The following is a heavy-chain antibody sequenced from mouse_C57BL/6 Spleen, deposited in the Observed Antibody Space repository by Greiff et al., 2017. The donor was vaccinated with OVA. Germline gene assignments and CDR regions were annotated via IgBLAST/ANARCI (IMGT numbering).Heavy chain of an antibody. CDR3: ARDPLIGTGGGYYFDY. D-gene: IGHD2-14*01. V-gene: IGHV1-64*01. CDR1: GYTFTSYW. CDR2: IHPNSGST. J-gene: IGHJ2*01. Sequence: QVQLQQPGAELVKPGASVKLSCKASGYTFTSYWMHWVKQRPGQGLEWIGMIHPNSGSTNYNEKFKSKATLTVDKSSSTAYMQLSSLTSEDSAVYYCARDPLIGTGGGYYFDYWGQGTTLTVSS.